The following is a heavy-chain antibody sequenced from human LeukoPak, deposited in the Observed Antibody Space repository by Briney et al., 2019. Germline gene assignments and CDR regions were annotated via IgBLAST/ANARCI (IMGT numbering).Heavy chain of an antibody. CDR3: TRGRGQLLLRRLDYGMDV. CDR1: GDSVSSNSAA. Sequence: SQTLSLTCAISGDSVSSNSAAWNWIRQSPSRGLEWLGRTYYRSKWYNDYAVSVKSRITINPDTSKNQFSLQLNSMTPEDTAMYYCTRGRGQLLLRRLDYGMDVWGQGTTVTVS. CDR2: TYYRSKWYN. J-gene: IGHJ6*02. D-gene: IGHD2-2*01. V-gene: IGHV6-1*01.